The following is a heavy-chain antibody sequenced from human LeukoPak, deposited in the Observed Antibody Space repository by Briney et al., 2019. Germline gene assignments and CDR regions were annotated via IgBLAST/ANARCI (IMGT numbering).Heavy chain of an antibody. V-gene: IGHV4-34*01. D-gene: IGHD2-2*02. CDR1: GGSFSGYY. J-gene: IGHJ5*02. CDR3: ARGPIVVVPAAIQGRLDP. Sequence: SETLSLTCAVYGGSFSGYYWSWIRQPPGKGLEWIGEINHSGSTNYNPSLKSRVTISVDTSKNQFSLKLSSVTAADTAVYYCARGPIVVVPAAIQGRLDPWGQGTQVTVSS. CDR2: INHSGST.